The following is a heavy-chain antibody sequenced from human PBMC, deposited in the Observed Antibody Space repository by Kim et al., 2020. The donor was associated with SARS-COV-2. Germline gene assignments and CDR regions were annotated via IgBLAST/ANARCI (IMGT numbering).Heavy chain of an antibody. D-gene: IGHD1-26*01. Sequence: GDSDTRYSPSFQGQVTLSADKSISTAYLQWSSLKASDTAMYYCARTWEDYWGQGTLVTVSS. CDR3: ARTWEDY. J-gene: IGHJ4*02. V-gene: IGHV5-51*01. CDR2: GDSDT.